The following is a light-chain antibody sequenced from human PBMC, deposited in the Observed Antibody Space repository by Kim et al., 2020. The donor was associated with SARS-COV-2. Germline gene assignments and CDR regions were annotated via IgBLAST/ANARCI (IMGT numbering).Light chain of an antibody. V-gene: IGKV3-15*01. CDR1: QSVSSN. CDR2: GAS. Sequence: VSPRERATRSCRASQSVSSNLAWYQQKPGQAPRLLIYGASTRATGIPARFSGSGSGTEFTLTISSLQSEDFAVYYCQQYNNWPLTFGGGTKVDIK. CDR3: QQYNNWPLT. J-gene: IGKJ4*01.